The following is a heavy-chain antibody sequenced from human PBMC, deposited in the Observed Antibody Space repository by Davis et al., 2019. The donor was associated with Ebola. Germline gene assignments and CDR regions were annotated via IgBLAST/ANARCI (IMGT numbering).Heavy chain of an antibody. CDR1: GFTVSSNY. V-gene: IGHV3-53*01. CDR3: ARALVSKDFWSGYTYYYGMDV. CDR2: IYSGGST. D-gene: IGHD3-3*01. Sequence: GESLKISCAASGFTVSSNYMSWVRQAPGKGLEWVSVIYSGGSTYYADSVKGRFTISRDNAKNSLYLQMNSLRAEDTAVYYCARALVSKDFWSGYTYYYGMDVWGQGTTVTVSS. J-gene: IGHJ6*02.